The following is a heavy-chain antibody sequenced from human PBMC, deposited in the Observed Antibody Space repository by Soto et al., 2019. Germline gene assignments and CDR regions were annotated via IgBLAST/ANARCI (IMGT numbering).Heavy chain of an antibody. CDR1: GGTFSSYA. J-gene: IGHJ3*02. V-gene: IGHV1-69*13. CDR2: IIPIFGTA. CDR3: ARDGLTGTITRSIHAFDI. Sequence: SVKVSCKASGGTFSSYAISWVRQAPGQGLEWMGGIIPIFGTANYAQKFQGRVTITADESTSTAYMELSNLRSEDTAVYYCARDGLTGTITRSIHAFDIWGQGTMVTVSS. D-gene: IGHD1-7*01.